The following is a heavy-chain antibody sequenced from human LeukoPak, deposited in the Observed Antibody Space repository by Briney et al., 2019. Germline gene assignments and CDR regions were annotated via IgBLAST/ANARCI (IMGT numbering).Heavy chain of an antibody. CDR1: GFTFSSYA. J-gene: IGHJ6*03. Sequence: GGSLRLSCAASGFTFSSYAMSWVRQAPGKGLEWVSAISGSGGSTYYADSVKGRFTISRDNSKNTLYLQMNSLRAEDTAVYYCAKDRCSNGIGCYFYYMDVWGKGTTVTISS. CDR3: AKDRCSNGIGCYFYYMDV. D-gene: IGHD2-8*01. CDR2: ISGSGGST. V-gene: IGHV3-23*01.